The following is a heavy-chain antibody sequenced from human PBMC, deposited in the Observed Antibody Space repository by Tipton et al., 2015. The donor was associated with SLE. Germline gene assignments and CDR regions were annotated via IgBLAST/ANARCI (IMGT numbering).Heavy chain of an antibody. CDR2: IYTSGRT. V-gene: IGHV4-61*02. CDR1: GGSISSGSYY. Sequence: TLSLTCTVSGGSISSGSYYWSWIRQPAGKGPEWIGRIYTSGRTNYNPSLKSRVTISVDTSKNEFSLKLTSVTAADTAVYYCARVTHIYYSYHMDVWGKGTTVTVSS. J-gene: IGHJ6*03. CDR3: ARVTHIYYSYHMDV.